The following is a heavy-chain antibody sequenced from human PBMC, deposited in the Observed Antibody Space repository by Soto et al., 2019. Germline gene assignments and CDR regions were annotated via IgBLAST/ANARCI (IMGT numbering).Heavy chain of an antibody. CDR2: ISYDGSNK. Sequence: QVQLVESGGGVVQPGRSLRLSCAASGFTFSSYAMHWVRQAPGKGLEWVAVISYDGSNKYYADSVKGRFTISRDNSKNTVYLQMNSLRAEDTAAYYCGIWAAAVHYWGQGTVVTVSS. CDR1: GFTFSSYA. CDR3: GIWAAAVHY. D-gene: IGHD6-13*01. J-gene: IGHJ4*02. V-gene: IGHV3-30-3*01.